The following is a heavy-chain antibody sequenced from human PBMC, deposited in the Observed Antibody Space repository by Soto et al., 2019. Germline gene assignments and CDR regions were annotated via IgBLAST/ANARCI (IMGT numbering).Heavy chain of an antibody. CDR1: GGTFNQYA. V-gene: IGHV1-69*06. Sequence: QVQLVQSGAEVRKPGSSVKVSCKASGGTFNQYAISWVRQAPGQGPEWMGGILPIYSTRNYANYAHKFQGRVTITVDTSTSTAYMELSGLKSDETAIYYCAKGVVVVTNYYFDQWCQGTLVTVSS. J-gene: IGHJ4*02. CDR3: AKGVVVVTNYYFDQ. CDR2: ILPIYSTRNYA. D-gene: IGHD2-2*01.